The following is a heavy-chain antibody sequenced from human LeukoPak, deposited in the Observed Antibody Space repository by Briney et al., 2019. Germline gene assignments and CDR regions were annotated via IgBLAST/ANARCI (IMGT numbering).Heavy chain of an antibody. CDR1: GFTFSNAW. Sequence: GGSLRLSCAASGFTFSNAWMSWVRQAPGKGLEWVSAISGSGGSTYYADSVKGRFTISRDNSKNTLYLQMNSLRAEDTAVYYCAKSSFSSSWVFDYWGQGTLVTVSS. D-gene: IGHD6-13*01. CDR2: ISGSGGST. CDR3: AKSSFSSSWVFDY. V-gene: IGHV3-23*01. J-gene: IGHJ4*02.